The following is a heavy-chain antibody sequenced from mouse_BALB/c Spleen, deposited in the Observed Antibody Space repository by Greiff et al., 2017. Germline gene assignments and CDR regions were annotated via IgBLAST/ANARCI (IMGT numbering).Heavy chain of an antibody. V-gene: IGHV6-6*02. Sequence: EVKLEESGGGLVQPGGSMKLSCVASGFTFSNYWMNWVRQSPEKGLEWVAEIRLKSNNYATHYAESVKGRFTISRDDSKSSVYLQMNNLRAEDTGIYYCTREITLAMDYWGQGTSVTVSS. J-gene: IGHJ4*01. CDR2: IRLKSNNYAT. CDR1: GFTFSNYW. CDR3: TREITLAMDY. D-gene: IGHD2-4*01.